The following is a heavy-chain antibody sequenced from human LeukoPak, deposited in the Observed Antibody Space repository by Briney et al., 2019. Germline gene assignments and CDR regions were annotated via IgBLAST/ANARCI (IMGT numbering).Heavy chain of an antibody. CDR2: ISAYNGNT. J-gene: IGHJ6*04. CDR1: GYTFTSYG. V-gene: IGHV1-18*04. D-gene: IGHD3-10*01. Sequence: ASVKVSCKASGYTFTSYGISWVRQAPGQGLEWMGWISAYNGNTNYVQKLQGRVTMTTDTSTSTAYMELRSLRSDDTAVYYCARDVGYYYGSGSYYSYGMDVWGKGTTVTVSS. CDR3: ARDVGYYYGSGSYYSYGMDV.